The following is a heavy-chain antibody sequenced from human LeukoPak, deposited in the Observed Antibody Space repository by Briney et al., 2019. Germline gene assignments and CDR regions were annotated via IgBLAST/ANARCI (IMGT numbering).Heavy chain of an antibody. Sequence: GGSLRLSCAASGFTFSSYAMSWVRQAPGKGLEWLSAISGSGGSTYYADSVKGRFTISRDNSKNTLYLQMNSLRAEDTAVYYCANLYQSYSNNWFDPWGQGTLVTVSS. D-gene: IGHD3-10*01. CDR1: GFTFSSYA. CDR3: ANLYQSYSNNWFDP. CDR2: ISGSGGST. J-gene: IGHJ5*02. V-gene: IGHV3-23*01.